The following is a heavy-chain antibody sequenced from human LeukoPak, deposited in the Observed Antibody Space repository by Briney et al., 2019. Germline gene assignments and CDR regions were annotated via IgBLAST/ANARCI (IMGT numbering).Heavy chain of an antibody. CDR2: INPSGGST. CDR1: GYTFTSYY. D-gene: IGHD2-15*01. Sequence: ASVKVSCKASGYTFTSYYMHWVRQAPGQGLEWMGIINPSGGSTSYAQKFQGRVTMTRDTSTSTAYMELSSLRSEDTAVYYCARAVSSGYCSGGSCQIDYWGQGTLVTVSS. V-gene: IGHV1-46*01. J-gene: IGHJ4*02. CDR3: ARAVSSGYCSGGSCQIDY.